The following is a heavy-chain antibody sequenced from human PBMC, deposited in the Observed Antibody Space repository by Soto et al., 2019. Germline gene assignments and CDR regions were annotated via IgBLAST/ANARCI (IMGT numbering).Heavy chain of an antibody. V-gene: IGHV4-39*01. D-gene: IGHD6-19*01. CDR1: GGSIGSGSSY. CDR3: ARLPLRGQWLDPFDY. Sequence: SETLSLTCTVSGGSIGSGSSYWGWIRQPPGKGLEWIGSFHYGGTTYYNPSLKSRVTMSVDTSKNQFSLKLSSVTAADTALYYCARLPLRGQWLDPFDYWGQGSLVTVSS. CDR2: FHYGGTT. J-gene: IGHJ4*02.